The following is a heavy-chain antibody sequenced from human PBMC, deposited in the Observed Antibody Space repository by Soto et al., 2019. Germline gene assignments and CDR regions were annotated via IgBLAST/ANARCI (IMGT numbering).Heavy chain of an antibody. CDR2: IISIFGTT. J-gene: IGHJ6*02. D-gene: IGHD2-15*01. V-gene: IGHV1-69*01. CDR1: GGTFSTYG. CDR3: ARDYPGNCSGGSCKYYYGMDV. Sequence: QVQLVQSGAEVKKPGSSVTVSCKASGGTFSTYGIGWVRQAPGQGLEWMGGIISIFGTTNYAQKFQGRVTITADASTTTAYMELRSLRSEDTAVYYCARDYPGNCSGGSCKYYYGMDVWGQGTTVTVSS.